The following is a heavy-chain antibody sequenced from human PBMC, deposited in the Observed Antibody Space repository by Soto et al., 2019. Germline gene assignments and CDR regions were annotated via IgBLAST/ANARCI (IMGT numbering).Heavy chain of an antibody. D-gene: IGHD3-3*01. J-gene: IGHJ6*02. CDR2: ISSSSSYI. CDR1: GFTFSSYS. V-gene: IGHV3-21*01. CDR3: ARDLGDLSYDFWSGYPPDYYVYYVMDV. Sequence: GGSLRLSCAASGFTFSSYSMNWVRQAPGKGLEWVSSISSSSSYIYYADSVKGRFTISRDNAKNSLYLQMNSLRAEDTAVYYCARDLGDLSYDFWSGYPPDYYVYYVMDVWGQGTTVTVSS.